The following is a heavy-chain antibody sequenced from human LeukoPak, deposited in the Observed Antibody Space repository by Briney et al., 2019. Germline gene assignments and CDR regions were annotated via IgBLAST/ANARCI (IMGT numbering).Heavy chain of an antibody. CDR1: GFTFSSYW. J-gene: IGHJ4*02. V-gene: IGHV3-7*01. CDR3: ARDFASYYYDSSGYFGY. CDR2: IKQDGSEK. D-gene: IGHD3-22*01. Sequence: PGGSLRLSCAASGFTFSSYWMSWVRQAPGKGLEGVANIKQDGSEKYYVDSVKGRFTISRDNAKNSLYLQMNSLRAEDTAVYYCARDFASYYYDSSGYFGYWGQGTLVTVSS.